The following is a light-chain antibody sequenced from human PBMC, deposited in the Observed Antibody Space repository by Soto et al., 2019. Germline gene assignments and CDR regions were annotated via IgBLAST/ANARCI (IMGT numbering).Light chain of an antibody. CDR2: TND. V-gene: IGLV1-44*01. CDR1: TSNIGTNT. Sequence: HSVLTQPPSASGTPGQRVTISCSGSTSNIGTNTVNWFQHLPGSAPKLLIYTNDQRPSGVPDRFSGSRSGTSASLAISGLQPEDEADYYCATWDDSVYVFGTGTKVNVL. J-gene: IGLJ1*01. CDR3: ATWDDSVYV.